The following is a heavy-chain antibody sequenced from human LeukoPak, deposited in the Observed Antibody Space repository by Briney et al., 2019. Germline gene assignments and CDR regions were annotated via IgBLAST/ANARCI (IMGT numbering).Heavy chain of an antibody. CDR3: GSHGSGSVAAPKY. V-gene: IGHV4-59*08. Sequence: PSETLSLTCTVSGGSISSYYWSWIRQPPGKGLEWIGYIFYSGSTNYNPSLKSRVTISVNTSKNHFSLNLTSVTSANTAVYSCGSHGSGSVAAPKYWGQGALVTVSS. D-gene: IGHD4-23*01. J-gene: IGHJ4*02. CDR2: IFYSGST. CDR1: GGSISSYY.